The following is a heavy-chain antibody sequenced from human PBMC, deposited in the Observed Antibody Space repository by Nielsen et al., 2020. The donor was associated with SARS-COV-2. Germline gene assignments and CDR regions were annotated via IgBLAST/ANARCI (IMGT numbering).Heavy chain of an antibody. CDR1: GGSFSGYY. D-gene: IGHD3-10*01. J-gene: IGHJ4*02. V-gene: IGHV4-34*01. Sequence: SETLSLTCAVYGGSFSGYYWSWLRQPPGKGLEWIGEINHSGSTNYNPSLNSRVTISVYTSKNQFSLKLSSVTAADTAVYYCARGITMVRGNLDYWGQGTLVTVSS. CDR2: INHSGST. CDR3: ARGITMVRGNLDY.